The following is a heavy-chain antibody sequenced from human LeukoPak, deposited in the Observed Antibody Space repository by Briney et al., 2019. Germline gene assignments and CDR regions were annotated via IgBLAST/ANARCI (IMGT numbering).Heavy chain of an antibody. CDR1: GGSISSSSYY. D-gene: IGHD3-9*01. V-gene: IGHV4-39*01. J-gene: IGHJ4*02. CDR3: ATGDYDILTWYY. CDR2: IYYSGST. Sequence: SETLSLTCTVSGGSISSSSYYWGWIRQPPGKGLEWIGSIYYSGSTYYNPSLKSRVTISVDTSKNQFSLKLSSVTAADTAVYYCATGDYDILTWYYWGQGTLVTVSS.